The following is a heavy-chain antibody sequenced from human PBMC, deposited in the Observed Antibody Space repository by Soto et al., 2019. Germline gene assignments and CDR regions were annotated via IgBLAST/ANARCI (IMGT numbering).Heavy chain of an antibody. D-gene: IGHD3-10*01. V-gene: IGHV6-1*01. Sequence: SQTLSLTCAISADSVSSNSAGWNWLRQSPSRALEWLGRTYYKSKWNNDYALSVKSRITINPDTSKNQFSLHLYSVTPEDTAVYCCTGITWFRGMDVWCQGPPVTVYS. J-gene: IGHJ6*02. CDR2: TYYKSKWNN. CDR1: ADSVSSNSAG. CDR3: TGITWFRGMDV.